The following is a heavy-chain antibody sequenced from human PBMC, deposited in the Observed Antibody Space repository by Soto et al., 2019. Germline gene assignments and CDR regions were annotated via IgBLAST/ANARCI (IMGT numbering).Heavy chain of an antibody. D-gene: IGHD3-22*01. CDR3: AKGPTRSGYITYYLDS. J-gene: IGHJ4*02. Sequence: SETLSLTCAVYGVSFSGYYWIWIRQPPGKGLEWIGEINHSGSTNYNPSLKSRVTISVDTSKNTLYLQMDSLGAEDTAVYYCAKGPTRSGYITYYLDSWGQGTLVTVSS. CDR2: INHSGST. CDR1: GVSFSGYY. V-gene: IGHV4-34*01.